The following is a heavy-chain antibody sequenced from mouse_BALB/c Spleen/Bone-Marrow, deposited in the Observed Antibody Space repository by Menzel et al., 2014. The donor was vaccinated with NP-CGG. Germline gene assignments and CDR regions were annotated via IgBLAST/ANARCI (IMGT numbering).Heavy chain of an antibody. CDR1: GYTFTSYW. J-gene: IGHJ4*01. V-gene: IGHV1S22*01. CDR3: TRRYEIYYAMDY. Sequence: LQQSGSELVRPGASVKLSCKASGYTFTSYWMHWVKQRPGQGLEWIGNIYPGSGSTNYDEKFKSKATPTVDTSSSTAYMQLSSLTSEDSAVYYCTRRYEIYYAMDYWGQGTSVTVSS. D-gene: IGHD2-14*01. CDR2: IYPGSGST.